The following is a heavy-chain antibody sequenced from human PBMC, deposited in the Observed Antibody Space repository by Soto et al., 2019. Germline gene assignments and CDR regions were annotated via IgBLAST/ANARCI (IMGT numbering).Heavy chain of an antibody. J-gene: IGHJ6*02. D-gene: IGHD6-6*01. Sequence: QVQLVQSGAEVKKPGSSVKVSCKASGGTFSSYAISWVRQAPGQGLEWMGGIIPIFGTANYAQKFQGRVTITADESTSTAYMELSSLRSEDTAVYYCARVFIAARPRVYGMDVWGQGTTVTVSS. CDR1: GGTFSSYA. CDR2: IIPIFGTA. CDR3: ARVFIAARPRVYGMDV. V-gene: IGHV1-69*12.